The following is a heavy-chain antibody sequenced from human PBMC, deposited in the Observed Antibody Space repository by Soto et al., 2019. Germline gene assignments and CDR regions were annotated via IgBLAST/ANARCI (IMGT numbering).Heavy chain of an antibody. CDR1: GYSFTTYG. D-gene: IGHD4-17*01. V-gene: IGHV1-18*01. CDR3: ARTEGRSTTGDY. Sequence: QVQLVQSGAEVKKPGASVRVSCKASGYSFTTYGVTWVRQAPGQGLEWMGWISTYNGDTRVAQQHQGRVTLTTDTSTNAAHMELRSLRSDDTAIYYCARTEGRSTTGDYWGQGTLVTVSS. J-gene: IGHJ4*02. CDR2: ISTYNGDT.